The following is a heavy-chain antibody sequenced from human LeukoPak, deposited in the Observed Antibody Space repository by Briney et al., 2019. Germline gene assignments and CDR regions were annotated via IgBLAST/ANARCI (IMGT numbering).Heavy chain of an antibody. CDR2: INPNSGGT. J-gene: IGHJ3*02. D-gene: IGHD5-18*01. Sequence: ASVKVSCKASGYTFTGYYMHWVRQAHGQGLEWMGWINPNSGGTNYAQKFQGRVTMTRDTSISTAYMELSRLRSDDTAVYYCARVQSGYSYGSIWGQGTMVTVSS. V-gene: IGHV1-2*02. CDR3: ARVQSGYSYGSI. CDR1: GYTFTGYY.